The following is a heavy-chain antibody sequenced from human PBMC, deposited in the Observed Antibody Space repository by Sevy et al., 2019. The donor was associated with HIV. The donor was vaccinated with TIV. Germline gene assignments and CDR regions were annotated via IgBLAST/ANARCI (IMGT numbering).Heavy chain of an antibody. V-gene: IGHV3-33*01. CDR1: GFTFSTYG. Sequence: GGSLRLSCAASGFTFSTYGMHWVHQAPGKGLEWVAVIWFDGSNTYYADSVKGRFTISRDIAKNTLHLQMKSLRVEDTAVYYCARDLEFYDYGDYGPAFMPDYWGQGTLVTVSS. J-gene: IGHJ4*02. CDR2: IWFDGSNT. D-gene: IGHD4-17*01. CDR3: ARDLEFYDYGDYGPAFMPDY.